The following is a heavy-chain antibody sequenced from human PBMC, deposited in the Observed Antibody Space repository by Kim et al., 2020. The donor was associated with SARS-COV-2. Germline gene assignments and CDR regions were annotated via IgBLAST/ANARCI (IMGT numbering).Heavy chain of an antibody. Sequence: SETLSLTCTVSGGSITGYYWSWILQPPGKGLEWIGYIFYTGGTNYNPSLKSRGTISLDTSKNQFSLKLTSVTAAATAVDYCTRDCSYWGPGTRVSVSS. CDR2: IFYTGGT. V-gene: IGHV4-59*13. J-gene: IGHJ1*01. CDR1: GGSITGYY. D-gene: IGHD3-10*02. CDR3: TRDCSY.